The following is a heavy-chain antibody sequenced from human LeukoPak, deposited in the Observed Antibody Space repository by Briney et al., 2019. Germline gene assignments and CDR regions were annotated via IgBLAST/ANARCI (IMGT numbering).Heavy chain of an antibody. D-gene: IGHD5-24*01. Sequence: ASVKVSCKASGYTFTGYYMHWVRQAPGQGLEWMGWINPNSGGTNYAQEFQGRVTMTRDTSISTAYMELSRLRSDDTAVYYCAREGGGYNAMGYFDYWGQGTLVTVSS. CDR1: GYTFTGYY. CDR2: INPNSGGT. J-gene: IGHJ4*02. CDR3: AREGGGYNAMGYFDY. V-gene: IGHV1-2*02.